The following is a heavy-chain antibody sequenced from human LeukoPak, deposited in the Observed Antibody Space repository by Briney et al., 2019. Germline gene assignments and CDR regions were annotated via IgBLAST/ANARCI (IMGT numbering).Heavy chain of an antibody. CDR2: INPSGGGT. CDR3: AREEGAAAGTGIDY. V-gene: IGHV1-46*01. Sequence: ASVKVSCKASGYTFTSYYMHWVRQTPGQGPEWMGIINPSGGGTTYAQKFQGRVTMTRDTSTSTVYVELSSLTSVDTAVYYCAREEGAAAGTGIDYWGQGTLVTVSS. D-gene: IGHD6-13*01. CDR1: GYTFTSYY. J-gene: IGHJ4*02.